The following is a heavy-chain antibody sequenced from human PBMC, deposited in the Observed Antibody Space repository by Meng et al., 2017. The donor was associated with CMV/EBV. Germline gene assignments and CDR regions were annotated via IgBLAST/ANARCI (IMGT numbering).Heavy chain of an antibody. D-gene: IGHD3-10*01. CDR1: GFTFDDYG. V-gene: IGHV3-20*04. J-gene: IGHJ4*02. CDR3: ARDYSTLWDGSDY. CDR2: INWNGGST. Sequence: GESLKISCAASGFTFDDYGMSWVRQAPGKGLEGGSGINWNGGSTGYADSVKGRFTISRDNAKNSLYLQMNSLRAEDTALYYCARDYSTLWDGSDYWGQGTLVTVSS.